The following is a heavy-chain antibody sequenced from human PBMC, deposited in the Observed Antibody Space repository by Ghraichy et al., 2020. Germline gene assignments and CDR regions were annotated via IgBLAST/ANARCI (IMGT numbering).Heavy chain of an antibody. J-gene: IGHJ3*02. Sequence: SGPTLVKPTQTLTLTCTFSGFSLSTSGMRVSWIRQPPGKALEWLARIDWDDDKFYSTSLKTRLTISKDTSKNQVVLTMTNMDPVDTATYYCARCTRTTDDAFDIWGQGTMVTVSS. CDR2: IDWDDDK. CDR3: ARCTRTTDDAFDI. V-gene: IGHV2-70*04. CDR1: GFSLSTSGMR. D-gene: IGHD1-1*01.